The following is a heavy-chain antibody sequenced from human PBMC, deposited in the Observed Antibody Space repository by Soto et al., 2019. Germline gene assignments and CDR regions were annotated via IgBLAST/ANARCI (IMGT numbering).Heavy chain of an antibody. V-gene: IGHV1-46*01. CDR2: INPSGGST. Sequence: WASVKVSCKASGYTFTSYYMHWVRQAPGQGLEWMGIINPSGGSTSYAQKFQGRVTMTRDTSTSTVYMELSSLRSEDTAVYYCARREVRGVIRYYGMDVWGQGTTVTVSS. D-gene: IGHD3-10*01. CDR3: ARREVRGVIRYYGMDV. CDR1: GYTFTSYY. J-gene: IGHJ6*02.